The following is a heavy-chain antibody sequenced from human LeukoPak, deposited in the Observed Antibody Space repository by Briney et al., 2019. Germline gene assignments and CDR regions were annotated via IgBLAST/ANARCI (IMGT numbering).Heavy chain of an antibody. Sequence: PGGSLRLSCAAPGFTFSSYAMHWVRQAPGKGLEWVAVISYDGSNKYYADSVKGRFTISRDNSKNTLYLQMNSLRAEDTAVYYCAREALMTTVNYYFDYWGQGTLVTASS. V-gene: IGHV3-30-3*01. J-gene: IGHJ4*02. CDR2: ISYDGSNK. D-gene: IGHD4-17*01. CDR1: GFTFSSYA. CDR3: AREALMTTVNYYFDY.